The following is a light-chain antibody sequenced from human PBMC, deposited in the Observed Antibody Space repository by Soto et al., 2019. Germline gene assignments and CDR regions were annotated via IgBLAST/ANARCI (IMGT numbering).Light chain of an antibody. CDR2: GTS. Sequence: EIVLTQSPGTLSVSPGERATLSCRSSQTISSQYLAWYQQKHGQAPSLLIYGTSSRATGTPDSFSGSGSGTDFHLTISRLEPEDSAIYYCQQYGSWTFGQGTKVEIK. CDR3: QQYGSWT. J-gene: IGKJ1*01. V-gene: IGKV3-20*01. CDR1: QTISSQY.